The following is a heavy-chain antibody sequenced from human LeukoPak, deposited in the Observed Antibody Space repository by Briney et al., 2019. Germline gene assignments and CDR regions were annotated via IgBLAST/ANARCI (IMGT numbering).Heavy chain of an antibody. CDR1: GDSIRSYY. Sequence: SETLSLTCTVSGDSIRSYYWSWIRRAPGKGLEWIGYIYHTGDTKSNPALKSRVTISIDTARNQLSLRLSSVTAADTAVYYCASYFFDKSKALDIWGQGTMVTVSA. D-gene: IGHD3-9*01. CDR3: ASYFFDKSKALDI. J-gene: IGHJ3*02. CDR2: IYHTGDT. V-gene: IGHV4-59*01.